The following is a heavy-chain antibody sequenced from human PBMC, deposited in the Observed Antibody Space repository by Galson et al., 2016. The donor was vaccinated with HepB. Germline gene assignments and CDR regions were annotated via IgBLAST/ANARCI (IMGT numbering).Heavy chain of an antibody. CDR3: AKDTSLIVVLGAFDS. CDR1: GLTFSTSA. CDR2: IGGSGSTT. V-gene: IGHV3-23*01. Sequence: SLRLSCATYGLTFSTSAMSWVRQAPGKGLEWVSGIGGSGSTTYYADSVKGRFTISRDNPKNTLYLQMNILRAEDTAIYYCAKDTSLIVVLGAFDSWGQGTLVTVSS. D-gene: IGHD1-26*01. J-gene: IGHJ4*02.